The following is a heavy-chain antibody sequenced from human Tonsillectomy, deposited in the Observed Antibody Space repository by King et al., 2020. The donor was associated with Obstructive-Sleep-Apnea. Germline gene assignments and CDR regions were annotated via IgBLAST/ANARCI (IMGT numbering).Heavy chain of an antibody. V-gene: IGHV4-59*08. CDR2: IYYSGST. D-gene: IGHD1-26*01. Sequence: VQLQESGPGLVKPSETLSLTCTVSGDSISSYYWSWSRQPPGKGLEWIGDIYYSGSTKYNPSLKSRVTISVDTAKNQFSLKLSSVTAADTAVYYCARNTEHYYYYGMDVWGQGTTVTVSS. J-gene: IGHJ6*02. CDR1: GDSISSYY. CDR3: ARNTEHYYYYGMDV.